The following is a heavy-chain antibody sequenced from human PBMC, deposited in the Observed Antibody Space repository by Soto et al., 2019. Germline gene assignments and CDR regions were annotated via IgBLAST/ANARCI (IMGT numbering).Heavy chain of an antibody. J-gene: IGHJ4*02. CDR2: IYYSGST. Sequence: PSETLSLTCTVSGGSISSGGYYWSWIRQHPGKGLEWIGYIYYSGSTYYNPSLKSRVTISVDTSKNQFSLKLSSVTAADTAVYYCARAGGSGYYYFDYWGQGTLVTVSS. CDR1: GGSISSGGYY. V-gene: IGHV4-31*03. D-gene: IGHD3-22*01. CDR3: ARAGGSGYYYFDY.